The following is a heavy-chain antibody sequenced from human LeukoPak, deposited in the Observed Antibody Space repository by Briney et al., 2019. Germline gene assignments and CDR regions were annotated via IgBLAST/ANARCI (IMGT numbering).Heavy chain of an antibody. V-gene: IGHV1-2*04. CDR1: GYTFTGYY. J-gene: IGHJ4*02. CDR3: ARGYCSGGSCYSFYDY. Sequence: ASVKVSCKASGYTFTGYYMHWVRQAPGQGLEWMGWINPNSGGTNYAQKFQGWVTMTRDTSISTAYMELSRLRSDDTAVYYCARGYCSGGSCYSFYDYGGQGTLVTVSS. CDR2: INPNSGGT. D-gene: IGHD2-15*01.